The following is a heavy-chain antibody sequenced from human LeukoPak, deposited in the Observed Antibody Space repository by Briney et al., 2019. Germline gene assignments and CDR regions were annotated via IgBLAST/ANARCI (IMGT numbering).Heavy chain of an antibody. CDR3: VRPAEQQLDAYDI. J-gene: IGHJ3*02. D-gene: IGHD6-13*01. CDR2: IYYRGST. V-gene: IGHV4-39*01. CDR1: GDSISSNRYY. Sequence: SETLSLTCTVSGDSISSNRYYWGWIRQPPGKGLEWIGSIYYRGSTYYNPSLKSRVTISVDTSKNQFSLKLTSVTAADTAVYYCVRPAEQQLDAYDIWGQGKMVTVSS.